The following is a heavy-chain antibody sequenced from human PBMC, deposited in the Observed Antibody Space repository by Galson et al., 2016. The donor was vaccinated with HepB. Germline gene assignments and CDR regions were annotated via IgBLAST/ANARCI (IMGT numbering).Heavy chain of an antibody. D-gene: IGHD6-19*01. CDR3: AGGVAVAGTPLDY. CDR1: GGSINGSFYY. CDR2: FYASGST. V-gene: IGHV4-61*02. Sequence: TLSLTCTVSGGSINGSFYYWSWIRQPAGKGLEWIGRFYASGSTAYNPSLESRVTISADTSRNQFSLKLTSVTAADTAVYYCAGGVAVAGTPLDYWGQGARVTVSS. J-gene: IGHJ4*02.